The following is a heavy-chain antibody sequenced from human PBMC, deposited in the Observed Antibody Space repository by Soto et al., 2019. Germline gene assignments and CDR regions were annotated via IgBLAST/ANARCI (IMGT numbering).Heavy chain of an antibody. CDR1: GGSISSYY. V-gene: IGHV4-59*08. D-gene: IGHD6-19*01. Sequence: LETLSLTCTVSGGSISSYYWSWIRQPPGKGLEWIGYIYYSGSTNYNPSLKSRVTISVDTSKNQFSLKLSSVTAADTAVYYCARHHPQWLVPHYDVYFDYWGQGTLVTVSS. J-gene: IGHJ4*02. CDR2: IYYSGST. CDR3: ARHHPQWLVPHYDVYFDY.